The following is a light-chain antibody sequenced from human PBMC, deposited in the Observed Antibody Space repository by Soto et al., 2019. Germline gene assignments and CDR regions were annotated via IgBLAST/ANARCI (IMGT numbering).Light chain of an antibody. J-gene: IGKJ5*01. CDR2: AAS. Sequence: DIQMTQSPSSLSASVGDRVTITCRASQGISNFLAWYQHKPGKVPKLLISAASTLQSGVPSRFSGSGSGTDFTLTITSLQPEDVATYYCQKYSSVITFGQGTRLEI. V-gene: IGKV1-27*01. CDR1: QGISNF. CDR3: QKYSSVIT.